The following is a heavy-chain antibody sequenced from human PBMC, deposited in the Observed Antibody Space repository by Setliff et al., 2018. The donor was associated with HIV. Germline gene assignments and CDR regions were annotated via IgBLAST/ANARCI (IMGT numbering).Heavy chain of an antibody. CDR3: ARQLSNSLEY. CDR1: GYTFTSYG. CDR2: ISAYNGNT. J-gene: IGHJ4*02. D-gene: IGHD1-1*01. Sequence: ASVKVSCKASGYTFTSYGISWVRQAPGQGLEWMGWISAYNGNTNIPQRFRGSVTMTTDTSINTAYMELSGLRSDDTAVYYCARQLSNSLEYWGQGTPVTVSS. V-gene: IGHV1-18*01.